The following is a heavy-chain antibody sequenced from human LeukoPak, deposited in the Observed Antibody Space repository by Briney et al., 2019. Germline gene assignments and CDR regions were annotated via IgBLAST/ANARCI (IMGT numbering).Heavy chain of an antibody. CDR1: GFTFSSYA. J-gene: IGHJ6*02. D-gene: IGHD1-26*01. CDR3: AKAGGSYLAYYYYGMDV. V-gene: IGHV3-23*01. CDR2: ISGSGGST. Sequence: GGSLGLSCAASGFTFSSYAMSWVRQAPGKGLEWVSAISGSGGSTYYADSVKGRFTISRDNSKNTLYLQMNSLRAEDTAVYYCAKAGGSYLAYYYYGMDVWGQGPTVPV.